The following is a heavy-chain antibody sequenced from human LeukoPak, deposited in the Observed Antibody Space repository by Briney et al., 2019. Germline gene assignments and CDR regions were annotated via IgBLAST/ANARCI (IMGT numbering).Heavy chain of an antibody. CDR3: AKGNWRYFDY. CDR1: GFTFSTYV. CDR2: ISGSGGST. J-gene: IGHJ4*02. D-gene: IGHD1-1*01. V-gene: IGHV3-23*01. Sequence: GGSLRLSCAAPGFTFSTYVMSWGRQAPGEGLEWVSAISGSGGSTYYADSVKGRFTISRDNSKNTLYLQMNSLGADDTAVYYCAKGNWRYFDYWGQGTLVTVSS.